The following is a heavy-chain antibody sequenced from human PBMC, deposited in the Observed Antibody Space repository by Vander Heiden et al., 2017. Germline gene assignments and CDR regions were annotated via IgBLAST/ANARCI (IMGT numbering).Heavy chain of an antibody. CDR2: ISWNSGSI. J-gene: IGHJ6*02. D-gene: IGHD6-19*01. CDR3: AKDRAGWNYYYGMDV. V-gene: IGHV3-9*01. Sequence: EVQLVESGGGLVQPGRSLRLSCAASGFTFDDYAMPWVRQAPGKGLEWVSGISWNSGSIGYADSVKGLFTISRDNAKNSLYLQMNSLRAEDTALYYCAKDRAGWNYYYGMDVWGQGTTVTVSS. CDR1: GFTFDDYA.